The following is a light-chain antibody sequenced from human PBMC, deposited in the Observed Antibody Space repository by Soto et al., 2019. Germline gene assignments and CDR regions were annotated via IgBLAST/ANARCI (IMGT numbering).Light chain of an antibody. CDR1: QSVDIN. CDR2: GAS. V-gene: IGKV3-15*01. J-gene: IGKJ1*01. Sequence: EIVLTQSPGTLSLSPGDRVTLSCRASQSVDINLAWYQQRAGQAPRLLVYGASTKDTDMPGRFSGRGSGTEFTLTINKLQSEDFEVYYCQQYRNWPRTFGQGTKVDIK. CDR3: QQYRNWPRT.